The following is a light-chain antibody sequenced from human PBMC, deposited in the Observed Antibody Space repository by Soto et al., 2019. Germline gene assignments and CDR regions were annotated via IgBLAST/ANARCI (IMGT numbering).Light chain of an antibody. CDR2: EVS. CDR1: SSDVGGYNY. J-gene: IGLJ1*01. Sequence: QSALTQPPSASXSPGXXXTISCTGTSSDVGGYNYVSWYQQHPGKAPKLMIYEVSKRPSGVPDRFSGSKSGNTASLTVSGLQAEDEADYYCSSYAGSNGVFGTGTKVTVL. CDR3: SSYAGSNGV. V-gene: IGLV2-8*01.